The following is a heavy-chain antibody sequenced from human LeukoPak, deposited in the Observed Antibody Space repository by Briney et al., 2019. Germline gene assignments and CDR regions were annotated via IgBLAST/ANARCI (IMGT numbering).Heavy chain of an antibody. D-gene: IGHD6-19*01. J-gene: IGHJ3*02. CDR3: ARDIAVAGRDAFDI. Sequence: ASVKVSCKASGHTFTSYGISWVRQAPGQGLEWMGGISAYNGNTNYAQKLQGRVTMTTDTSTSTAYMELRSLRSDDTAVYYCARDIAVAGRDAFDIWGQGTMVTVSS. CDR2: ISAYNGNT. V-gene: IGHV1-18*01. CDR1: GHTFTSYG.